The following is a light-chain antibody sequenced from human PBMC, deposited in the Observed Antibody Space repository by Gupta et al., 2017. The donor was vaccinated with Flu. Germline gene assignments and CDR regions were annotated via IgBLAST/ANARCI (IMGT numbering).Light chain of an antibody. CDR3: MQGEHCHWA. Sequence: VVMTQSPLSLPVTLGQPASISCSSTQGLVYSYGNTYLQWFQQRPGQSPRRLIYQVSYRESGVPDRCSGSGSGTDVTMKISRGEAEDVGVYYCMQGEHCHWAFGQGTKVEIK. J-gene: IGKJ1*01. V-gene: IGKV2-30*01. CDR2: QVS. CDR1: QGLVYSYGNTY.